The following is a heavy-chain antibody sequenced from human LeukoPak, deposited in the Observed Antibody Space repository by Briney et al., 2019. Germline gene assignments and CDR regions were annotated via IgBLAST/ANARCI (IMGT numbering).Heavy chain of an antibody. D-gene: IGHD3-10*01. CDR3: ATLRDLLWFGELLN. Sequence: GGSLRLACAASGFTVSCNYMSWVRQAPGKGLEWVSLIYSGGTTYYADSVKGRFTISRDNSKNTLYLQMNSLRAEDTAVYYCATLRDLLWFGELLNWGQGTLVTVSS. J-gene: IGHJ4*02. V-gene: IGHV3-66*01. CDR2: IYSGGTT. CDR1: GFTVSCNY.